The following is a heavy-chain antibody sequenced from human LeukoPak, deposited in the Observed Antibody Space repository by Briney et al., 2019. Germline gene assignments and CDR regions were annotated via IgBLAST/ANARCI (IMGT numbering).Heavy chain of an antibody. Sequence: GESLKISCKGSGYSFTSYWIGWVRQMPGKGLERMGIIYPGDTDTRYSPSFQGQVTISADKSISTAYLQWSSLKASDTAMYYCARSYDSSPFSLWYWGQGTLVTVSS. V-gene: IGHV5-51*01. J-gene: IGHJ4*02. CDR1: GYSFTSYW. CDR2: IYPGDTDT. CDR3: ARSYDSSPFSLWY. D-gene: IGHD3-22*01.